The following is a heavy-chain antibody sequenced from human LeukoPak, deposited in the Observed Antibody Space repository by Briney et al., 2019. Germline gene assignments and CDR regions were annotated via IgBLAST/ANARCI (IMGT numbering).Heavy chain of an antibody. D-gene: IGHD2-2*01. V-gene: IGHV4-39*07. J-gene: IGHJ6*03. CDR2: IYYSGST. Sequence: SETLSLTCTVSGGSISSSSYYWGWIRQPPGKGLEWIGSIYYSGSTYYNPSLKSRVTISVDTSKNQFSLKLSSVTAADTAVYYCARENGEWTGYQLLRPHYYYYYMDVWGKGTTVTVSS. CDR3: ARENGEWTGYQLLRPHYYYYYMDV. CDR1: GGSISSSSYY.